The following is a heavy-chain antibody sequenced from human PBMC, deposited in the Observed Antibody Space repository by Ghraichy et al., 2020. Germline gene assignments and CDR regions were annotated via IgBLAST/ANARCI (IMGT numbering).Heavy chain of an antibody. Sequence: SETLSLTCAVSGVSVTSSVYSWSWIRLPPGKGLELIGYIYHSGSTYYAPSLKSRVTISIDGSKNQFSLNLRSVTAAATAIYYCVSEPMGGFRFDYWGQGALVTVSS. D-gene: IGHD2-8*01. J-gene: IGHJ4*02. CDR1: GVSVTSSVYS. CDR3: VSEPMGGFRFDY. V-gene: IGHV4-30-2*01. CDR2: IYHSGST.